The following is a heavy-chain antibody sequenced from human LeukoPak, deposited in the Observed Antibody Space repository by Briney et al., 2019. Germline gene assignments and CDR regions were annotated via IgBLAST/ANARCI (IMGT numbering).Heavy chain of an antibody. J-gene: IGHJ5*02. Sequence: GASVKVSCKASGYTFTSYAMNWVRQAPGQGLEWMGWINTNTGNPTYAQGFTGRFVFSLDTSVSTAYLQISSLKAEDTAVYYCARASIVVVPAAIDDWFDPWGQGTLVTVSS. V-gene: IGHV7-4-1*02. CDR1: GYTFTSYA. D-gene: IGHD2-2*01. CDR3: ARASIVVVPAAIDDWFDP. CDR2: INTNTGNP.